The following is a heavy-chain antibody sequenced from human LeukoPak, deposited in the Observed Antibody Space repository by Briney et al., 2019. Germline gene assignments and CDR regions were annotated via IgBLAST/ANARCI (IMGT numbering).Heavy chain of an antibody. D-gene: IGHD1-1*01. CDR1: GFTFGSIV. V-gene: IGHV3-23*01. CDR2: VRSNGDTT. Sequence: GGSLRLSCAASGFTFGSIVMTWVCQAPGKGLEWVSTVRSNGDTTYNADSVKGRFTISRDNSKNTVYLEMKRLSVEDTDLYYCACGQELDDGAFESWGQGTLVTVSS. J-gene: IGHJ4*02. CDR3: ACGQELDDGAFES.